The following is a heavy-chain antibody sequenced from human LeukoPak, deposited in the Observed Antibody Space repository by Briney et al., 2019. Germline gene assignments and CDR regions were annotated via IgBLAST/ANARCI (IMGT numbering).Heavy chain of an antibody. J-gene: IGHJ3*02. V-gene: IGHV4-39*01. CDR2: IYYSGST. CDR3: ARHESGSGWYTGGAFDI. D-gene: IGHD6-19*01. CDR1: GGSISSSSYY. Sequence: PSETLSLTCTVYGGSISSSSYYWGWIRQPPGKGLEWIGSIYYSGSTYYNPSLKSRVTISVDTSKNQFSLKLSSVTAADTAVYYCARHESGSGWYTGGAFDIWGQGTMVTVSS.